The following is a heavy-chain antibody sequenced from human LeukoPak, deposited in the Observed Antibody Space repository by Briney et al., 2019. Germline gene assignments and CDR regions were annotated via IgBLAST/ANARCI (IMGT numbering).Heavy chain of an antibody. CDR2: ISSSSSYI. V-gene: IGHV3-21*01. J-gene: IGHJ3*02. CDR1: GFTFSSYS. Sequence: GGSLRLSCAASGFTFSSYSMNWVRQAPGKGLEWVSSISSSSSYIYCADSVKGRFTISRDNAKNSLYLQMNSLRAEDTAVYYCARDQTLMYYDILTGYYRDDAFDIWGQGTMVTVSS. CDR3: ARDQTLMYYDILTGYYRDDAFDI. D-gene: IGHD3-9*01.